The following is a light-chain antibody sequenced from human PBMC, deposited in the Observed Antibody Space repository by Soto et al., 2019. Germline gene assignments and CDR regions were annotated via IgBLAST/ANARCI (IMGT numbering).Light chain of an antibody. Sequence: EVVLTQSPATLSLSPGERATLSCRASQSISTFLSCYQQKPGQVPRLLIYDASNRATGIPARFSGSGSGTEFTLTISSLQSEDFAVYYCQQYNNWPPVTFGGGTKVDIK. CDR1: QSISTF. CDR2: DAS. CDR3: QQYNNWPPVT. V-gene: IGKV3-11*01. J-gene: IGKJ4*01.